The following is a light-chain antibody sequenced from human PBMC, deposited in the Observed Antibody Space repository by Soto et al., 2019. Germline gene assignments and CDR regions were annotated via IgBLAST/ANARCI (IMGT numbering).Light chain of an antibody. CDR3: QQSYSTSPLT. CDR1: QSISSY. CDR2: AAS. Sequence: DIQMTQSPSSLSASVGDRVTITCRASQSISSYLNWYQQKPGKAPKLLIYAASSLQSGVPSRFSGSGSGTDLTLTISSLQPEDFATYYCQQSYSTSPLTFGGGTKVEIK. V-gene: IGKV1-39*01. J-gene: IGKJ4*01.